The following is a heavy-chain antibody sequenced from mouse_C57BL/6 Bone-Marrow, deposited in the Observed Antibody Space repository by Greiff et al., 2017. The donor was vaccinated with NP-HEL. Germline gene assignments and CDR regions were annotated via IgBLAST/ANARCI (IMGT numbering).Heavy chain of an antibody. CDR2: IYPGDGDT. V-gene: IGHV1-82*01. Sequence: LQESGPELVKPGASVKISCKASGYAFSSSWMNWVKQRPGKGLEWIGRIYPGDGDTNYNGKFKGKATLTADKSSSTAYMQLSSLTSEDSAVYFCARRRNFLLEAMDYWGQGTSVTVSS. J-gene: IGHJ4*01. CDR3: ARRRNFLLEAMDY. CDR1: GYAFSSSW.